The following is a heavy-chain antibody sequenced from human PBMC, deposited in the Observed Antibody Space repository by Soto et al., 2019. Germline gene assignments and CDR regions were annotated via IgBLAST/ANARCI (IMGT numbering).Heavy chain of an antibody. D-gene: IGHD3-10*01. V-gene: IGHV4-59*01. CDR3: ARDRYGSGTPVMDV. CDR2: IYYSGST. Sequence: SETLSLTCTVSGGSISSYYWSWIRQPPGKGLEWIGYIYYSGSTNYNPSLKSRVTISVDTSKNQFSLKLSSVTAADTAVYYCARDRYGSGTPVMDVWGQGTTVTVSS. J-gene: IGHJ6*02. CDR1: GGSISSYY.